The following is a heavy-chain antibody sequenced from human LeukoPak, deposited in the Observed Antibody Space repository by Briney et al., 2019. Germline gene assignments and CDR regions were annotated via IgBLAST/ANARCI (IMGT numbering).Heavy chain of an antibody. CDR3: AKDLDYYGSGTYPTDY. Sequence: GGSLRLSCAASGFTFSSYGMHWFRQAPDKGLEWVAFIRYDGSNKYYADSVKGRFTISRDNSKNTLYLQMNSLRAEDTAVYYCAKDLDYYGSGTYPTDYWGQGTLVTVSS. CDR2: IRYDGSNK. CDR1: GFTFSSYG. J-gene: IGHJ4*02. D-gene: IGHD3-10*01. V-gene: IGHV3-30*02.